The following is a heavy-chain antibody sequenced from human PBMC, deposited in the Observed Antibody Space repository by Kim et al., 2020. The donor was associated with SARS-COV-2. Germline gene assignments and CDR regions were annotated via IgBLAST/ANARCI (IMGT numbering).Heavy chain of an antibody. CDR2: STGKYR. Sequence: STGKYRYYADSVMGRFTISRDNAQNSLFLQINSLRAEDTAVYYCAKGAGGPWGQGTLVTVSS. CDR3: AKGAGGP. J-gene: IGHJ5*02. V-gene: IGHV3-21*01. D-gene: IGHD6-13*01.